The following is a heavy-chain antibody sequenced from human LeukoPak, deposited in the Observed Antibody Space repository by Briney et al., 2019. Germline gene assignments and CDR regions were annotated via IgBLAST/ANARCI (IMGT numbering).Heavy chain of an antibody. CDR2: ITGAGTST. CDR1: GFTFSSYG. V-gene: IGHV3-23*01. D-gene: IGHD5-18*01. CDR3: ARKVAVAMDLDY. J-gene: IGHJ4*02. Sequence: GGSLRLSCAASGFTFSSYGMNWVRQAPGKGLEWLSSITGAGTSTKYADSVNGRFTISRDNSKNTLSLQMTGLRAEDTAVYYCARKVAVAMDLDYWGQGTLVTVSS.